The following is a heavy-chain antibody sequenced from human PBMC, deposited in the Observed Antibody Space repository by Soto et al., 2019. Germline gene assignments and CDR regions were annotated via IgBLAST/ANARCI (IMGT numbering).Heavy chain of an antibody. D-gene: IGHD5-12*01. CDR1: GGTFSSYA. V-gene: IGHV1-69*13. J-gene: IGHJ1*01. CDR2: IIPIFGTA. CDR3: ARFGPGDGYNSIFPNVIWASLQH. Sequence: SVKVSCKASGGTFSSYAISWVRQAPGQGLEWMGGIIPIFGTANYAQKFQGRVTITADESTSTAYMELSSLRSEDTAVYYCARFGPGDGYNSIFPNVIWASLQHWGQGTLVTV.